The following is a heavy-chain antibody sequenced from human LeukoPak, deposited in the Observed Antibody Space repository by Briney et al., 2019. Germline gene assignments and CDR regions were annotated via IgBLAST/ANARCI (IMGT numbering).Heavy chain of an antibody. CDR2: IYYSGST. CDR3: ARDVRGNGWYLY. J-gene: IGHJ4*02. CDR1: GGSTSSYY. D-gene: IGHD6-19*01. Sequence: PSETLSLTCTVSGGSTSSYYWSWIRQPPGKGLEWIGYIYYSGSTYYNSSLKSRVTISVDTSKNQFSLKLSSVTAADTAVYYCARDVRGNGWYLYWGQGTLVTVSS. V-gene: IGHV4-59*01.